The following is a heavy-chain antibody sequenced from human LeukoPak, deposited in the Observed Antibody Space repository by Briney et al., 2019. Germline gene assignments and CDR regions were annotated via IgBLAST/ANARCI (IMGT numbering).Heavy chain of an antibody. J-gene: IGHJ4*02. Sequence: ASVKVSCKASGYTFTGYYMHWVRQAPGQGLEWMGWINPNSGGTNYAQKFQGRVTMTRDTSISTAYMELSRLRSDDTAVYYCARGGSGYSSGYPERRVDYWGQGTLVTVSS. V-gene: IGHV1-2*02. CDR1: GYTFTGYY. D-gene: IGHD5-18*01. CDR3: ARGGSGYSSGYPERRVDY. CDR2: INPNSGGT.